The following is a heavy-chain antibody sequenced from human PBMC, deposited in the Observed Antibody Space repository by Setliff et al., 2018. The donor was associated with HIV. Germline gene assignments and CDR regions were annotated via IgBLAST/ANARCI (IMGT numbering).Heavy chain of an antibody. CDR2: INHSGST. CDR3: ARVIYSYYDSTGYSCYFDY. J-gene: IGHJ4*02. CDR1: GGSFSGYH. Sequence: PSETLSLTCGVYGGSFSGYHWSWIRQPPGKGLEWIGEINHSGSTNYNPSLKSRVTISVDTSKNQFSLKLTSVTAADTAVYYCARVIYSYYDSTGYSCYFDYWGPGTLVTVSS. V-gene: IGHV4-34*01. D-gene: IGHD3-22*01.